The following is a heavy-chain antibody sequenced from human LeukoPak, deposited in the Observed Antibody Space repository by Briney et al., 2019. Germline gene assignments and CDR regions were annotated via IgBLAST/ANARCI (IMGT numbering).Heavy chain of an antibody. V-gene: IGHV1-18*01. CDR3: ARDRRYSGSYSDAFDI. J-gene: IGHJ3*02. D-gene: IGHD1-26*01. Sequence: ASVTVSCKASGYTFTSYGISWVRQAPGQGVEWMGWISAYNGNTNYAQKLQGRVTMTTDTSTSTAYMELRSLRSDDTAVYYCARDRRYSGSYSDAFDIWGQGTMVTVSS. CDR1: GYTFTSYG. CDR2: ISAYNGNT.